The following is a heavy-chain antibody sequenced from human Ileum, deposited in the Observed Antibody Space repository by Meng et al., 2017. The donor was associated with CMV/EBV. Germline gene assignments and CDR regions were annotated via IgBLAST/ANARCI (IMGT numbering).Heavy chain of an antibody. V-gene: IGHV6-1*01. D-gene: IGHD6-19*01. CDR2: TYYRSTWNN. CDR1: GDRVSSNTAI. Sequence: SGDRVSSNTAIWSWIRQSPSRGLEWLGRTYYRSTWNNDYAVSLKGRITINADTSKNQFSLQLNSVTPEDTAVYYCARGVYGGGWNFDFWGQGTLVPSPQ. J-gene: IGHJ4*02. CDR3: ARGVYGGGWNFDF.